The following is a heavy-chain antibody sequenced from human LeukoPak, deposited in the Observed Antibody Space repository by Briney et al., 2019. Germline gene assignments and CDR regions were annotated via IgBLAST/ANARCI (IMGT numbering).Heavy chain of an antibody. D-gene: IGHD3-22*01. Sequence: SLTLSLTCTVSGGSISSGSYYWSWIRQPAGKGLEWIGRIYTSGSTNYNPSLKSRVTISVDTSKNQFSLKLSSVTAADTAVYYCARVKYYYDSSGYYYYYFDYWGQGTLVTVSS. CDR2: IYTSGST. J-gene: IGHJ4*02. V-gene: IGHV4-61*02. CDR1: GGSISSGSYY. CDR3: ARVKYYYDSSGYYYYYFDY.